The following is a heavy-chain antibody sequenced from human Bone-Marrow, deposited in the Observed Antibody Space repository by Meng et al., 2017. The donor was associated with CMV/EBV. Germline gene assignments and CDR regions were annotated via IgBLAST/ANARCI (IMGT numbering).Heavy chain of an antibody. CDR1: GFTFGDYA. Sequence: GGSLRLSCTASGFTFGDYAMSWVRQAPGKGLEWVGFIRSKAYGGTTEYAASVKGRFTISRDDSKSIAYLQMNSLKTEDTAVYYCTRGGVVVRGDDWGQGTLVTVSS. D-gene: IGHD2-15*01. CDR3: TRGGVVVRGDD. J-gene: IGHJ4*02. CDR2: IRSKAYGGTT. V-gene: IGHV3-49*04.